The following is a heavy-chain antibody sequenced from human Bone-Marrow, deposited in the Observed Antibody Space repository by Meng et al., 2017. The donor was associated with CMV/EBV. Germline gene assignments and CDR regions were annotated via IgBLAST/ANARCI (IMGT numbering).Heavy chain of an antibody. CDR3: AKSLATYCADY. D-gene: IGHD2-21*01. J-gene: IGHJ4*02. CDR1: GFTFSSYA. V-gene: IGHV3-23*03. Sequence: GESLKISCAASGFTFSSYAMSWVRQAPGKGLEWVSVIYSGGSSTYYADSVKGRFTISRDNAKNSLYLQMNSLRAEDTAVYYCAKSLATYCADYWGQGTLVTVSS. CDR2: IYSGGSST.